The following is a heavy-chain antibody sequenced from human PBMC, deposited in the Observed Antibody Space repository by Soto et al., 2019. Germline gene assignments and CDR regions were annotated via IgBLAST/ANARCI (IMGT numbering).Heavy chain of an antibody. CDR3: AIGPKSGNYFLNFFDY. V-gene: IGHV1-46*01. Sequence: ASVKVSCKASGYTFTSYYMHWVRQAPGQGLEWMGIINPSGGSTSYAQKFQGRVSITRDTSASTAYMELSSLRSEDTAMYYCAIGPKSGNYFLNFFDYWGQGTLVTVS. J-gene: IGHJ4*02. CDR1: GYTFTSYY. D-gene: IGHD1-26*01. CDR2: INPSGGST.